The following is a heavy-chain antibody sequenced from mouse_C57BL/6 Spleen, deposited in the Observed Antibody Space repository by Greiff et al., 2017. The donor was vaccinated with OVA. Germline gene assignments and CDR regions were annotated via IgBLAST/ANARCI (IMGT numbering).Heavy chain of an antibody. CDR3: VRLTTEFAY. CDR2: IRSKSNNYAT. V-gene: IGHV10-1*01. D-gene: IGHD1-1*01. J-gene: IGHJ3*01. CDR1: GFSFNTYA. Sequence: EVQRVESGGGLVQPKGSLKLSCAASGFSFNTYAMNWVRQAPGKGLEWVARIRSKSNNYATYYADSVKDRFTISRDDSEIMLYLQMNNLKTEDTAMYYCVRLTTEFAYWGQGTLVTVSA.